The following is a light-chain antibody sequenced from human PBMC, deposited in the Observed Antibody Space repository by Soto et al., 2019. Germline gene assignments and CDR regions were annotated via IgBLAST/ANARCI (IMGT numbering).Light chain of an antibody. CDR3: SSYTTRNTVL. CDR2: EVT. CDR1: SSDIGVYRY. J-gene: IGLJ2*01. V-gene: IGLV2-14*01. Sequence: QAVVTQPASVSGSPGQSITISCTGTSSDIGVYRYVSWYQQYPGRAPKLLIYEVTNRPSGVSNRFSGSKSGNTASLTISGLQAEDEADYYCSSYTTRNTVLFGGGTKLTVL.